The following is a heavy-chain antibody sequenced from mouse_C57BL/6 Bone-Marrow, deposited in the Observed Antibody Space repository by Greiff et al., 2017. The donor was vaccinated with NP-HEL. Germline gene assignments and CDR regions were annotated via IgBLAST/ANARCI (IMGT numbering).Heavy chain of an antibody. V-gene: IGHV2-6-1*01. D-gene: IGHD1-1*01. J-gene: IGHJ4*01. Sequence: QVQLKESGPGLVAPSQSLSITCIVSGFSLTSYGVHWVRQPPGKGLEWLVVIWSDGSTTYNSALKSRLCISNDNSKSQVFLKMNSLQTDDTAMYYCARHITTVVARGAMDYWGQGTSVTVSS. CDR1: GFSLTSYG. CDR2: IWSDGST. CDR3: ARHITTVVARGAMDY.